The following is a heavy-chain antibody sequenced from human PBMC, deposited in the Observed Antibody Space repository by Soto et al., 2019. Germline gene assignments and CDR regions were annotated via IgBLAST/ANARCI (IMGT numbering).Heavy chain of an antibody. CDR1: GGSISSYY. CDR3: ASRRTEMNIVATIMDYYYMDV. D-gene: IGHD5-12*01. Sequence: SETLSLTCTVSGGSISSYYWSWIRQPPGKGLEWIGYIYYSGSTNYNPSLKSRVTISVDTSKNQFSLKLSSVTAADTAVYYCASRRTEMNIVATIMDYYYMDVWGKGTTVTVSS. J-gene: IGHJ6*03. CDR2: IYYSGST. V-gene: IGHV4-59*01.